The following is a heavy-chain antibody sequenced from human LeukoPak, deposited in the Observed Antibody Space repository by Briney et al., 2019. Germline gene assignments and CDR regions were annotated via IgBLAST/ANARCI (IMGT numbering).Heavy chain of an antibody. J-gene: IGHJ6*02. D-gene: IGHD2-2*01. V-gene: IGHV4-34*01. Sequence: SETLSLTCAVYGGSFSGYYWSWIRQPPGKGLEWIGEINHSGSTNYNPSLKSRVTISVDTSKNQFSLKLSSVTAADTAVYYCARGAYDVWQQLCHWGYYYYYGMDVWGQGTTVTVSS. CDR3: ARGAYDVWQQLCHWGYYYYYGMDV. CDR1: GGSFSGYY. CDR2: INHSGST.